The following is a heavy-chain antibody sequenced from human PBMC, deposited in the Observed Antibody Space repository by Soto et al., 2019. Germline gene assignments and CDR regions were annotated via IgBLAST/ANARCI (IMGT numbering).Heavy chain of an antibody. D-gene: IGHD4-17*01. Sequence: QVQLVQSGAEVKKPGASVKVSCKASGYTFTSYGISWVRQAPGQGLEWMGWISAYNGNTNYAQKLQGRVTMTTDTSTRTAYMELRSLRSDDTAVYYCARVGSGDNPYYYGMDVWGQGTTVTVSS. CDR2: ISAYNGNT. V-gene: IGHV1-18*01. CDR3: ARVGSGDNPYYYGMDV. CDR1: GYTFTSYG. J-gene: IGHJ6*02.